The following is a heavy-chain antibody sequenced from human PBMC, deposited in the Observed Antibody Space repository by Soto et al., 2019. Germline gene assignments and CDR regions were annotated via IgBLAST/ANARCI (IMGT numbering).Heavy chain of an antibody. Sequence: EVRLLESGGDLIQPGGSLRLSCAASGFTFSSSAMSWVRQAPDKGPEWVSAVGGNSVSTFYADSVKGRFTISKDSSKNTLFLQMNSVRAEDTAVYYCAKARGSSPRWGYYYMDVWGKGTTVTVS. J-gene: IGHJ6*03. CDR3: AKARGSSPRWGYYYMDV. V-gene: IGHV3-23*01. D-gene: IGHD6-6*01. CDR2: VGGNSVST. CDR1: GFTFSSSA.